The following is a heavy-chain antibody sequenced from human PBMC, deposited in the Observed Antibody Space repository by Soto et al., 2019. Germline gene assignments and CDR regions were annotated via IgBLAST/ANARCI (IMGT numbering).Heavy chain of an antibody. CDR3: ARDRNDYGDYGYFDY. V-gene: IGHV1-69*01. CDR1: GGTFSSYA. CDR2: IIPIFGTA. D-gene: IGHD4-17*01. Sequence: QVQLVQSGAEVKKPGSSVKVSCKASGGTFSSYAISWVRQAPGQGLEWMGGIIPIFGTANYAQKVQGRVTITADDSTRKAYMELSSLRSEDTAVYYCARDRNDYGDYGYFDYWGQGTLVTVSS. J-gene: IGHJ4*02.